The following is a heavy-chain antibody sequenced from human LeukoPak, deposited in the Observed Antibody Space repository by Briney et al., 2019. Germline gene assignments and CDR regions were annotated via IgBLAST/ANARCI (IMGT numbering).Heavy chain of an antibody. D-gene: IGHD3-9*01. CDR3: ARVYFPSPDESRPHGMDV. V-gene: IGHV3-23*01. Sequence: GGSLRLSCAASGSTFSDYAMAWVRQAPGKGLEWVSSISGGGGTTYYADSVKGRFTVSRDNAKNTVYLQMNSLRVEDTAVYYCARVYFPSPDESRPHGMDVWGQGTTVTVSS. CDR2: ISGGGGTT. CDR1: GSTFSDYA. J-gene: IGHJ6*02.